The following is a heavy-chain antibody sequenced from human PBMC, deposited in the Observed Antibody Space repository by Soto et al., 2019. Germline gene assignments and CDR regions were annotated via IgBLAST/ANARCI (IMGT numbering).Heavy chain of an antibody. V-gene: IGHV1-69*13. CDR3: ASAPGGYYYDSSGYYYAFDI. Sequence: RASVKVSCKASGGTFSSYAISWVRQAPGQGLEWMGGIIPIFGTANYAQKFQGRVTITADESTSTAYMELSSLRSEDTAVYYCASAPGGYYYDSSGYYYAFDIWGQGTMVTVSS. CDR2: IIPIFGTA. D-gene: IGHD3-22*01. J-gene: IGHJ3*02. CDR1: GGTFSSYA.